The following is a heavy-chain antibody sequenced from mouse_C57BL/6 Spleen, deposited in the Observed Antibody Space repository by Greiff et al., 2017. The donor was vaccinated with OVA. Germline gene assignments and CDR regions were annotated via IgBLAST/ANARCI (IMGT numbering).Heavy chain of an antibody. Sequence: EVKLQESGPGLVKPSQSLSLTCSVTGYSITSGYYWNWIRQFPGNKLEWMGYISYDGSNNYNPSLKNRISITRDTSKNQFFLKLNSVTTEDTATYYCARGYYDYDGYWGQGTTLTVSS. J-gene: IGHJ2*01. V-gene: IGHV3-6*01. CDR1: GYSITSGYY. CDR3: ARGYYDYDGY. D-gene: IGHD2-4*01. CDR2: ISYDGSN.